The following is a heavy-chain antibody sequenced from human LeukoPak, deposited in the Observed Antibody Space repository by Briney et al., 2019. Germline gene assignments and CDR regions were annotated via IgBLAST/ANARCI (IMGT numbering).Heavy chain of an antibody. J-gene: IGHJ4*02. CDR1: GYTFTGYY. CDR2: INPKSGGT. V-gene: IGHV1-2*06. CDR3: AASIALTGNFFDY. Sequence: ASVKVSCKTSGYTFTGYYMHWVRQAPGQGLEWRGRINPKSGGTDYAQKFQGRVTMTRDTSISTAYMELSRLRSDDTAVYYCAASIALTGNFFDYWGQGTLVTVSS. D-gene: IGHD6-19*01.